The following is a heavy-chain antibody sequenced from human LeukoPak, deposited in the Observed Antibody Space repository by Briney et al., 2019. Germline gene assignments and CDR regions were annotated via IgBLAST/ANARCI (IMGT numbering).Heavy chain of an antibody. J-gene: IGHJ4*02. Sequence: ASVKVSCKASGYTFTGYYMHWVRQAPGQGLEWIGWIVVGSGNTNYAQKFQERVTITRDMSTSTAYMELSSLRSEDTAVYYCAANQGSYSASALDYWGQGTLVTVSS. D-gene: IGHD1-26*01. CDR3: AANQGSYSASALDY. CDR1: GYTFTGYY. CDR2: IVVGSGNT. V-gene: IGHV1-58*02.